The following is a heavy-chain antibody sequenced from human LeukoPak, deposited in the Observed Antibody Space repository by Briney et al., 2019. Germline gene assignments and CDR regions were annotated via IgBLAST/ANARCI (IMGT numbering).Heavy chain of an antibody. V-gene: IGHV4-59*01. CDR3: ARGGYPSDSSGYSPGPPTPPFDS. CDR1: GVSISSYY. D-gene: IGHD3-22*01. CDR2: INYSGST. Sequence: PSETLSLTCTVSGVSISSYYWSWIRQPPGKGLEWVGYINYSGSTNYNPSLKSRVTISVDTSKNPFSLKLSSVTAADTAVYYCARGGYPSDSSGYSPGPPTPPFDSWGQGTLVTVSS. J-gene: IGHJ4*02.